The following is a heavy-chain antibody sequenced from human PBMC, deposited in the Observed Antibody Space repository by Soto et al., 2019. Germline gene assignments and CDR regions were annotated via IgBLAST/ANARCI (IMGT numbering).Heavy chain of an antibody. Sequence: GGSLRLSCTASGFMFSDYSMNWVRQAPGRGLEWVSYISRSSTTIYYADSVKGRFTISRDNAKNSLYLHMSSLRAEDTAVYYCAKITSYFVPWGQGTLVTVSS. V-gene: IGHV3-48*01. CDR2: ISRSSTTI. CDR3: AKITSYFVP. J-gene: IGHJ5*02. CDR1: GFMFSDYS. D-gene: IGHD3-16*01.